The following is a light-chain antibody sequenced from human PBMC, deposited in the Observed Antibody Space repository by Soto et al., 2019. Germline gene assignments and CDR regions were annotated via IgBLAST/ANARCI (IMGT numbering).Light chain of an antibody. V-gene: IGKV3-20*01. CDR3: QQYGNSVFT. CDR2: DAS. Sequence: EIVLTQSPGTLSLSPGERATLSCRASQSVSSSYLAWYQQKPGQAPRLLIYDASSRATGIPDRFSGSGSGTDFTLTISRLEPEDFAVYYCQQYGNSVFTFGPGTKVDIK. J-gene: IGKJ3*01. CDR1: QSVSSSY.